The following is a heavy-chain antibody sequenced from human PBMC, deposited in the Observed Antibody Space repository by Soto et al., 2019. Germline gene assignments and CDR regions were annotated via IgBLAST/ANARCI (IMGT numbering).Heavy chain of an antibody. J-gene: IGHJ6*02. CDR3: ARVDDREDSPDQYYYYGMDV. CDR1: GGTFSSYA. Sequence: QVQLVQSGAEVKKPGSSVKVSCKASGGTFSSYAISWVRQAPGQGLEWMGGIIPIFGTANYAQKFQGRVTITADESXXTXYXXLSSLRSEDTAVYYCARVDDREDSPDQYYYYGMDVWGQGTTVTVSS. V-gene: IGHV1-69*12. D-gene: IGHD1-26*01. CDR2: IIPIFGTA.